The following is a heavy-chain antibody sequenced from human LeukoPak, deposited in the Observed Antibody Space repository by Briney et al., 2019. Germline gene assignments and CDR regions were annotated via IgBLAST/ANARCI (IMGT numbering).Heavy chain of an antibody. D-gene: IGHD2-2*01. Sequence: PSETLSLTCTVSGGSISSYYWSWIRHPPGKGLEWVGYIYYSGSTNYNPSVKSRVTISVDTSKNQFSLKLSSVTAADTAVYYCARDVVVVVPAAILRWFDPWGQGTLVTVSS. J-gene: IGHJ5*02. V-gene: IGHV4-59*01. CDR2: IYYSGST. CDR3: ARDVVVVVPAAILRWFDP. CDR1: GGSISSYY.